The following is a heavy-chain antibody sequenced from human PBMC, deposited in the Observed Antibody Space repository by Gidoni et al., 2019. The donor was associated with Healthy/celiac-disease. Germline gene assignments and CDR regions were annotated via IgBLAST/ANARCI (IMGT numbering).Heavy chain of an antibody. CDR1: GFPFSSYG. D-gene: IGHD1-1*01. CDR3: AKDLRYGRAFDY. V-gene: IGHV3-30*18. Sequence: QVQLVESGGGVVQPGRSLRRSCAASGFPFSSYGMHWVRQAPGKGLELVAVISYDGSNKYYADSVKGRFTISRDNSKNTLYLQMNSLRAEDTAVYYCAKDLRYGRAFDYWGQGTLVTVSS. J-gene: IGHJ4*02. CDR2: ISYDGSNK.